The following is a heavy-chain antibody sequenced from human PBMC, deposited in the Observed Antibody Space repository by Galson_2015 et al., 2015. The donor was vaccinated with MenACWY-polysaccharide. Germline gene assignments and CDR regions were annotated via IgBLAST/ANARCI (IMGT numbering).Heavy chain of an antibody. D-gene: IGHD5-24*01. CDR3: ARRTHRCRNYFEH. CDR2: THQSGST. J-gene: IGHJ4*02. V-gene: IGHV4-39*01. Sequence: LSLTCSVSGASVRSSSFYCGWVGQSPGKALEWIARTHQSGSTHYNPSILIRASVSVDTSQTQVPLMLRAATAADPAVYCCARRTHRCRNYFEHWGQGTQVTVSS. CDR1: GASVRSSSFY.